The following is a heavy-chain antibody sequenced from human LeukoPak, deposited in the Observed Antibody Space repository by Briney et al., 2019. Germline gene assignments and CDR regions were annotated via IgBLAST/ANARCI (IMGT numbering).Heavy chain of an antibody. J-gene: IGHJ4*02. D-gene: IGHD2-15*01. CDR2: SSGYNGNT. V-gene: IGHV1-18*01. CDR3: ARGNYCSGGSCYDGAFDY. Sequence: ASVKVSCKASGYTFTSYGISWVRQAPGQGLEWMGWSSGYNGNTNYAQKLQGRVTMTTDTSTSTAYMELRSMRSDDTAVYYCARGNYCSGGSCYDGAFDYWGQGTLVTVSS. CDR1: GYTFTSYG.